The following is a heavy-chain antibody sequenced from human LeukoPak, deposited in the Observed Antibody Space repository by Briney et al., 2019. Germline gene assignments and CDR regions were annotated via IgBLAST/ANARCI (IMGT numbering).Heavy chain of an antibody. D-gene: IGHD5-12*01. J-gene: IGHJ4*02. CDR3: AKDIVATNNYCEY. CDR2: ISGSTGST. CDR1: GFTFSIYA. V-gene: IGHV3-23*01. Sequence: PGGSLRLSCAASGFTFSIYAMSWVRQAPGKGLEWVSSISGSTGSTYYADSVKSRFTISRDNSKNTLYLQMNSLRAEDTAVYYCAKDIVATNNYCEYWGQGTLVTVSS.